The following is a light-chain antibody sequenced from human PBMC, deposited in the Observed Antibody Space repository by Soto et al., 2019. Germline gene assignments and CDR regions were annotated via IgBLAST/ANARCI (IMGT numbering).Light chain of an antibody. Sequence: EIVMTQSPATLSVSPGERATLSCRASQIVLSNLAWYQQKPGQAPRLLIYGASTRATGLPARFSGTGSGTDFTLTISRLEPEDFAVYYCQQYGSSGTFGQGTKVDIK. CDR2: GAS. V-gene: IGKV3-15*01. CDR1: QIVLSN. CDR3: QQYGSSGT. J-gene: IGKJ1*01.